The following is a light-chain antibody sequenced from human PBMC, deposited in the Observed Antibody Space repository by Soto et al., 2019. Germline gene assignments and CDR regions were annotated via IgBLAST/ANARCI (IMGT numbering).Light chain of an antibody. CDR1: QSVTSTY. Sequence: EIVLTQSPGTLSLSPGERATLSCRASQSVTSTYSAWYQQKPGQAPRLLIYATSSRATGNPDRFSGSGSGTDFTLTISRLEPEDFAVYYCQQGSTWPWTFGQGTKVEIK. V-gene: IGKV3D-20*02. CDR2: ATS. CDR3: QQGSTWPWT. J-gene: IGKJ1*01.